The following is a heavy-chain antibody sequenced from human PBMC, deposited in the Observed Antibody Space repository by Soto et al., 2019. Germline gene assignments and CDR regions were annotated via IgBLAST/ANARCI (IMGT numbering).Heavy chain of an antibody. CDR2: ISGSGGST. CDR3: AKVRSTTPDRKMDV. Sequence: GGSLRLSCEASGFTFSSYAMSWVRQAPGKGLEWVSSISGSGGSTYYADSVKGRFTISRDNSKNTLCLQTNSLRAEDTAIYYCAKVRSTTPDRKMDVWGQGTTVTVCS. CDR1: GFTFSSYA. D-gene: IGHD2-2*01. J-gene: IGHJ6*02. V-gene: IGHV3-23*01.